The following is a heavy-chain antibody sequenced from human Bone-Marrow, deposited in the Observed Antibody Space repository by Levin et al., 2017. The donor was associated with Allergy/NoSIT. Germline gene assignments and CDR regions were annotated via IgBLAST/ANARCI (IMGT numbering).Heavy chain of an antibody. Sequence: PSETLSLTCTVSGGSISSSTWWSWVRLSPGKGLEWIGEIYHGGRTNYNPSLKSRVSMSVDKSKSQFSLKLSSVTAADTAVYYCARDPLDYGTNSGNYWGQGTLVTVSS. J-gene: IGHJ4*02. CDR2: IYHGGRT. D-gene: IGHD4-17*01. CDR3: ARDPLDYGTNSGNY. CDR1: GGSISSSTW. V-gene: IGHV4-4*02.